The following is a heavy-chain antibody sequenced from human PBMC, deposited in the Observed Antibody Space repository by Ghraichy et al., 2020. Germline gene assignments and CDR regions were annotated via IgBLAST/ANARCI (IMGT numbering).Heavy chain of an antibody. CDR2: IDWDDHK. Sequence: SGPTLVKPTQTLTLTCTFSGFSLSTRGLRVSWIRQPPGKALEWLARIDWDDHKFYSTSLKTRLTISKDTSTNQVVLTMTNMDPVDTATYYCARALVGFDYWFDPWGQGTLVTVSS. J-gene: IGHJ5*02. D-gene: IGHD3-9*01. V-gene: IGHV2-70*04. CDR1: GFSLSTRGLR. CDR3: ARALVGFDYWFDP.